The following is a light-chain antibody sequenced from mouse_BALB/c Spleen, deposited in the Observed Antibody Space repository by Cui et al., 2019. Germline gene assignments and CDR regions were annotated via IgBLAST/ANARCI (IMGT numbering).Light chain of an antibody. Sequence: QIVLTQSPALMSASPGENVTMTCSASSSVSYMYWYQQKPRSSPKPWIYLTSNLASGVPARFSGSGSGTSYSLTISSMEAEDAATYYCQQWSSNPPTFGAGTKLERK. CDR2: LTS. CDR3: QQWSSNPPT. J-gene: IGKJ5*01. CDR1: SSVSY. V-gene: IGKV4-68*01.